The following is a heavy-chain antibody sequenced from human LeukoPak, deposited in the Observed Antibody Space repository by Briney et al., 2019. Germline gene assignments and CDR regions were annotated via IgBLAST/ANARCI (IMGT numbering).Heavy chain of an antibody. J-gene: IGHJ4*02. CDR1: GGSISSSSYY. CDR3: VKMGGGYFDY. V-gene: IGHV4-39*01. CDR2: IYYSGST. D-gene: IGHD3-16*01. Sequence: SETLSLTXTVSGGSISSSSYYWGCIRQPPGKGLEWIGSIYYSGSTYYNPSLKSRVTISVDTSKSQFSLKLSSVTAADTAVYYCVKMGGGYFDYWGQGTLVTVSS.